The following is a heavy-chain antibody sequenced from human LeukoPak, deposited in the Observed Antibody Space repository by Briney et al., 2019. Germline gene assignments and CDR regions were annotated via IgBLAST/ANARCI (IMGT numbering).Heavy chain of an antibody. D-gene: IGHD5-12*01. CDR2: ISYDGSNK. V-gene: IGHV3-30*18. Sequence: PGGSLRLSCAASGFSFSSYGMHWVRQAPGKGLEWVAVISYDGSNKYYADSVKGRFTISRDNSKNTLYLQMNSLRAEDTAVYYCAKSTYSGYDLNGDWGQGTLVTVSS. CDR1: GFSFSSYG. CDR3: AKSTYSGYDLNGD. J-gene: IGHJ4*02.